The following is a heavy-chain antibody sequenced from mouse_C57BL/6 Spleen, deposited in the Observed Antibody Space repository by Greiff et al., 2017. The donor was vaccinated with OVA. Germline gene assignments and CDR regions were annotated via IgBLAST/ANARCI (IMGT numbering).Heavy chain of an antibody. CDR2: ISSGSSTI. V-gene: IGHV5-17*01. CDR1: GFTFSDYG. J-gene: IGHJ4*01. CDR3: ARPGDYDAMDY. Sequence: EVQRVESGGGLVKPGGSLKLSCAASGFTFSDYGMHWVRQAPEKGLEWVAYISSGSSTINYTDTVKGRFTISRDNAKNTLYLQMTSLRSEDTAVYYCARPGDYDAMDYWGQGTSVTVSS.